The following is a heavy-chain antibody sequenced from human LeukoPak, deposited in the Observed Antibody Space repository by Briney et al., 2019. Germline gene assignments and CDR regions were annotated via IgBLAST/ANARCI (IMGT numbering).Heavy chain of an antibody. V-gene: IGHV4-34*01. D-gene: IGHD3-10*01. CDR3: ASGIRGVMFYYYGMDV. Sequence: SETLSLTCAVYGGSFSGYYWSWIRQPPGKGLEWIGEINHSGSTNYNPSLKSQVTISVDTSKNQFSLKLSSVTAADTAVYYCASGIRGVMFYYYGMDVWGQGTAVTVSS. J-gene: IGHJ6*02. CDR1: GGSFSGYY. CDR2: INHSGST.